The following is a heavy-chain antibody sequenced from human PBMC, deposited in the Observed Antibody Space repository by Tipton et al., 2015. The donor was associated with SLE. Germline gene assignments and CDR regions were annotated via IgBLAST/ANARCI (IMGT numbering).Heavy chain of an antibody. J-gene: IGHJ4*02. D-gene: IGHD6-19*01. V-gene: IGHV4-34*01. CDR2: INHSGST. Sequence: LRLSCAASGFTFSSYAMSWVRQPPGKGLEWIGEINHSGSTNYNPSLKSRVTISVDTSKNQFSLKLSSVTAADTAVYYCARGRRAVAGTFGYWGQGTLVTVSS. CDR1: GFTFSSYA. CDR3: ARGRRAVAGTFGY.